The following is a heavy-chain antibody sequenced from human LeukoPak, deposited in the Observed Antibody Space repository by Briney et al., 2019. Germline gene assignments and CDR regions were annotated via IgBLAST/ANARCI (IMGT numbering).Heavy chain of an antibody. CDR1: GGSISSYY. CDR2: IFYRGST. V-gene: IGHV4-59*01. D-gene: IGHD3-10*01. CDR3: ARGGYYGSGSDDAFDI. J-gene: IGHJ3*02. Sequence: SETLSLTCTVSGGSISSYYWSWIRQPPGKRLEWIGYIFYRGSTNYNPSLKSRVAISEDTSKTQFSLNLSSVTAADTAVYYCARGGYYGSGSDDAFDIWGQGTMVTVSS.